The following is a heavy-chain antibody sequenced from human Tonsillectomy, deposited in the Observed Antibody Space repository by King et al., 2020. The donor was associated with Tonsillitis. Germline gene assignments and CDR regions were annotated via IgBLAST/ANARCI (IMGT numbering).Heavy chain of an antibody. V-gene: IGHV4-61*02. CDR1: GGSISSGSYY. CDR2: IYTSGST. D-gene: IGHD3-3*01. CDR3: ARDLYDFWSGYPYY. J-gene: IGHJ4*02. Sequence: QLQESGPGLVKPSQTLSLTCTVSGGSISSGSYYWSWIRQPAGKGLEWIGRIYTSGSTNYNPSLKSRVTMSVDTSKNQFSLKLSSVTAADTAVYYCARDLYDFWSGYPYYWGQGTLVTVSS.